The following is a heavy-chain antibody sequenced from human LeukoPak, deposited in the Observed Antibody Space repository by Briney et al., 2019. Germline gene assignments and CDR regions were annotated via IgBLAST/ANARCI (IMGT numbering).Heavy chain of an antibody. V-gene: IGHV3-7*01. CDR1: GLTLSVHW. CDR2: IKPNGREK. CDR3: ARKGGYGNGYYY. D-gene: IGHD2-15*01. Sequence: GGSLRLSCAASGLTLSVHWITWVRQAPGKGLEWVANIKPNGREKIYVDSVKGRFTISRDNAKNSLYLQMDSLRVEDTAVYYCARKGGYGNGYYYWGQGTLVTVSS. J-gene: IGHJ4*02.